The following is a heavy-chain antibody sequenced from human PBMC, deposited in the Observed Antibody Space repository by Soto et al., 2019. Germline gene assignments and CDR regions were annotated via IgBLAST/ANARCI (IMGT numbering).Heavy chain of an antibody. D-gene: IGHD5-18*01. V-gene: IGHV4-34*01. Sequence: TSETLSLTCAVYGGSFSGYYWSWIRQPPGKGLEWIGEINHSGSANYNPSLKSRVTISVDTSKNQFSLKLSSVTAADTAVYYCARGRRGYSYGYAYYYGMDVWGQGTTVTVSS. CDR2: INHSGSA. CDR1: GGSFSGYY. CDR3: ARGRRGYSYGYAYYYGMDV. J-gene: IGHJ6*02.